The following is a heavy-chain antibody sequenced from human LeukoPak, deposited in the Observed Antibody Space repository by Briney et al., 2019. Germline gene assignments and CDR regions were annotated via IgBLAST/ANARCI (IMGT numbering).Heavy chain of an antibody. CDR1: GYTFTGYY. Sequence: ASVKVSCKASGYTFTGYYMHWVRQAPGQGLEWMGWINPNSGGTNYAQKFRGRVTMTRDTSISTAYMELSRLRSDDTAVYYCARVSDRGVTIDYWGQGTLVTVSS. J-gene: IGHJ4*02. CDR3: ARVSDRGVTIDY. D-gene: IGHD3-10*01. V-gene: IGHV1-2*02. CDR2: INPNSGGT.